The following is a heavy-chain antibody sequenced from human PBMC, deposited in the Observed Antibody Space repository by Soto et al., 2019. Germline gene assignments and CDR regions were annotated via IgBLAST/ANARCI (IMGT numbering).Heavy chain of an antibody. Sequence: QVQLVQSGAEVKKPGASVKVSCRASGYTFTYFGVTWVRRAPGQGLEWMGWISAYTDTPNYAQKFQCRVTMTIDTSTSTAYMELSSLTSDDTAVYYCARVITGVEAWFDPWGQATLVTVAS. CDR1: GYTFTYFG. V-gene: IGHV1-18*01. D-gene: IGHD1-20*01. CDR3: ARVITGVEAWFDP. J-gene: IGHJ5*02. CDR2: ISAYTDTP.